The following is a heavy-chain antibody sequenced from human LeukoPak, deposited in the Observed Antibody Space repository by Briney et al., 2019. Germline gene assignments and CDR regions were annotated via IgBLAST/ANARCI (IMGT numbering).Heavy chain of an antibody. CDR3: ANGALN. D-gene: IGHD3-16*01. Sequence: GGSLRLSCAASGFTFSSYSMNWVRQAQGKGLEWVANIKQDGSEKYYVDSVKGRFTISRDNAKNSLYLQMNSLRAEDTAVYYCANGALNWGQGTLVTVSS. J-gene: IGHJ4*02. CDR2: IKQDGSEK. V-gene: IGHV3-7*01. CDR1: GFTFSSYS.